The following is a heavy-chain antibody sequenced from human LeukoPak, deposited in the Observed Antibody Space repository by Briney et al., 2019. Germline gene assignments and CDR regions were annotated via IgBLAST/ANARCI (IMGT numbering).Heavy chain of an antibody. Sequence: GGSLRLSCAASGFTFSSYSMNWVRQAPGKGLEWVSSISSSSSYIYYADSVKGRFTISRDNAKNSLYLQMNSLRAEDTAVYYCAKRGAEVGATVAPGDYWGQGTLVTVSS. J-gene: IGHJ4*02. CDR3: AKRGAEVGATVAPGDY. V-gene: IGHV3-21*04. D-gene: IGHD1-26*01. CDR1: GFTFSSYS. CDR2: ISSSSSYI.